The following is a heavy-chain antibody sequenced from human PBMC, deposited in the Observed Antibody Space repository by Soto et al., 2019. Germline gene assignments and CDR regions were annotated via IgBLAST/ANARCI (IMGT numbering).Heavy chain of an antibody. CDR3: ASGLSYSDSSGHYSEPLDY. Sequence: PSETLSLTCTVSGCSISSYYWSWIRQPPGKGLEWMGYIYYSGSTSSNPSLKSRVAISVDMSNNQFSLRLSSLTAADTAAYYCASGLSYSDSSGHYSEPLDYWGHGTLVTVSS. CDR2: IYYSGST. J-gene: IGHJ4*01. V-gene: IGHV4-59*01. D-gene: IGHD3-22*01. CDR1: GCSISSYY.